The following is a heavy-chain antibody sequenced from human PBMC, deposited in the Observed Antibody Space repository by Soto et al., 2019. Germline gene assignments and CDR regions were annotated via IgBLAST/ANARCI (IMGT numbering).Heavy chain of an antibody. CDR2: IYHSGST. J-gene: IGHJ4*02. CDR1: GGSISSSNW. D-gene: IGHD6-19*01. Sequence: QVQLQESGPGLVKPSGTLSLTCAVSGGSISSSNWWSWVRQPPGKGLEWLGEIYHSGSTSYNPSLTSRVTRSVDKSNSQCPRKLRSGTAAGTAVYYCASDRYSSGWIFDYWGQGTLVTVSS. V-gene: IGHV4-4*02. CDR3: ASDRYSSGWIFDY.